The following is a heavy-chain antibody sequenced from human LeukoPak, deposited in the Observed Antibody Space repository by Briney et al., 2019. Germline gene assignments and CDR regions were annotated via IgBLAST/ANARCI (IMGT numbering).Heavy chain of an antibody. J-gene: IGHJ5*02. V-gene: IGHV4-59*08. D-gene: IGHD3-10*01. CDR2: IYHSGST. Sequence: KPSETLSLTCTVSGASMRTYYWSWIRQPPGKGLEWIGFIYHSGSTDYNPSLKSRGTISVDTSKNRFSLKLSSVTAADTAVYYCARTNYYGSGSYYPDLWGQGTLVTVSS. CDR1: GASMRTYY. CDR3: ARTNYYGSGSYYPDL.